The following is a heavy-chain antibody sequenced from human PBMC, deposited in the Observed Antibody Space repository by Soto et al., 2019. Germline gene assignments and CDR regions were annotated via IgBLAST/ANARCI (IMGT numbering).Heavy chain of an antibody. V-gene: IGHV3-23*01. Sequence: PLVSLRLSCAASGITFIADDISWVRQAPRKGLEWVSAIRGSGATTYYADSVKGRFTISRDKSKNTLYLQMNRLRPEDTALYYCAKAFSSNWYGYLEYWRQGSLANASS. CDR1: GITFIADD. CDR3: AKAFSSNWYGYLEY. CDR2: IRGSGATT. J-gene: IGHJ4*02. D-gene: IGHD6-13*01.